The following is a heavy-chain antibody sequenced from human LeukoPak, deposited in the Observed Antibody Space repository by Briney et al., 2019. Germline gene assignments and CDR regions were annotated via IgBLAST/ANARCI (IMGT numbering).Heavy chain of an antibody. V-gene: IGHV3-21*01. CDR2: ISSSSSYI. CDR3: ARDWLGPADY. Sequence: GGSLRLSCAVSGLTVSSNYMSWVRQAPGKGLEWVSSISSSSSYIYYADSVKGRFTISRDNAKNSLYLQMNSLRAEDTAVYYCARDWLGPADYWGQGTLVTVSS. CDR1: GLTVSSNY. D-gene: IGHD5-12*01. J-gene: IGHJ4*02.